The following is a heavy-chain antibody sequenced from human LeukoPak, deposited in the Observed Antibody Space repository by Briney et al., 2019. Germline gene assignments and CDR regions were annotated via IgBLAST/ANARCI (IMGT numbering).Heavy chain of an antibody. CDR3: ARDIDNGDYVVY. Sequence: SGGSLRLSCAASGFTLSSYWMHWVRQAPGKGLVWVSRINSDGNSTSYADSVKGRFTISRDNAKNTLYLQMNSLRAEDTAVYYCARDIDNGDYVVYWGQGTLVTVSS. D-gene: IGHD4-17*01. V-gene: IGHV3-74*01. CDR1: GFTLSSYW. J-gene: IGHJ4*02. CDR2: INSDGNST.